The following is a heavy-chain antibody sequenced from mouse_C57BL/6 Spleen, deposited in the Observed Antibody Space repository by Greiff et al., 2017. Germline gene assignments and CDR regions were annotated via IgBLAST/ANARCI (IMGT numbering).Heavy chain of an antibody. CDR2: IYPGDGDT. J-gene: IGHJ2*01. V-gene: IGHV1-80*01. CDR3: ARSATWTGYFGY. D-gene: IGHD4-1*02. Sequence: VQLKESGAELVKPGASVKISCTASGYAFSSYWMNWVKQRPGKGLEWIGQIYPGDGDTKYTGKFKGKATLTADKSSSTAYMQLSSLTSEDSAVYYCARSATWTGYFGYWGQGTTLTVSS. CDR1: GYAFSSYW.